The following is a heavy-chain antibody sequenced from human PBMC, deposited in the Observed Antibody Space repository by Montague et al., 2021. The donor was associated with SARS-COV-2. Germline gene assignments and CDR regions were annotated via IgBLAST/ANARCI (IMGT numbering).Heavy chain of an antibody. D-gene: IGHD2-15*01. V-gene: IGHV4-39*01. Sequence: SETLSLTCDVSGGSVYSNADHLNSDYWAWVRQPPGRGLEWIGSVHWRGQTLQNPSFRGRLTMSVDTSKNSVSLRLTSVTAADTAMYYCTGQRWRGRFDPWGLGTLVIVSS. CDR2: VHWRGQT. J-gene: IGHJ5*02. CDR1: GGSVYSNADHLNSDY. CDR3: TGQRWRGRFDP.